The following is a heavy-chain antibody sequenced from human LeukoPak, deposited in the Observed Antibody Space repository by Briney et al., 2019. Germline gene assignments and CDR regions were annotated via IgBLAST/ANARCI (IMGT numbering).Heavy chain of an antibody. J-gene: IGHJ4*02. CDR1: GGSISSGDYY. CDR3: AREGGGYPGFDY. Sequence: SETLSLTCTVSGGSISSGDYYWSWIRQPPGKGLEWIGYIYYSGSTYYNPSLKSRVTISVDTSKNQFSLKLSSVTAADTAVYYCAREGGGYPGFDYWGQGTLVTVSS. CDR2: IYYSGST. V-gene: IGHV4-30-4*01. D-gene: IGHD3-22*01.